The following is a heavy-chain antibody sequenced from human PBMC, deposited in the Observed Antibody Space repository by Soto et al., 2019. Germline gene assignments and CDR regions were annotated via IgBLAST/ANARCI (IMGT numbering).Heavy chain of an antibody. CDR3: ARDTEEYCSGGSCYIIFDY. CDR1: GGTFSSYA. V-gene: IGHV1-69*01. D-gene: IGHD2-15*01. Sequence: QVQLVQSGAEVKKPGSSVKVSCKASGGTFSSYAISWVRQAPGQGLEWMGGIIPIFGTANYAQKFQGRVTLPADESTSTAYMELSSLRSEDTAVYYCARDTEEYCSGGSCYIIFDYWGQGTLVTVSS. J-gene: IGHJ4*02. CDR2: IIPIFGTA.